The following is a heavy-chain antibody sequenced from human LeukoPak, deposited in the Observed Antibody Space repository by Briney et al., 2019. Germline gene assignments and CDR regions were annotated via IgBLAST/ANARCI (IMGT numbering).Heavy chain of an antibody. CDR3: ARHLEVSFDAFDI. D-gene: IGHD2-15*01. Sequence: PSQTLSLTCTVSGGSISSGDYYWSWIRQPAGKGLEWIGRIYISGSTNYNPSLKSRVTISVDTSKNQFSLKLSSVTAADTAVYYCARHLEVSFDAFDIWGQGTMVTVSS. J-gene: IGHJ3*02. V-gene: IGHV4-61*02. CDR2: IYISGST. CDR1: GGSISSGDYY.